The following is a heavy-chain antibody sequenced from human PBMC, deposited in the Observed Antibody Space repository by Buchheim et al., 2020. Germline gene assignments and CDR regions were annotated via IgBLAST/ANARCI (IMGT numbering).Heavy chain of an antibody. CDR3: ARLIAVAGTGWFDP. J-gene: IGHJ5*02. CDR1: GGSISSYY. V-gene: IGHV4-59*01. CDR2: IYYSGST. Sequence: QVQLQESGPGLVKPSETLSLTCTVSGGSISSYYWSWIRQPPGKGLEWIGYIYYSGSTNYNPSLTSRVTISVDTSKNQFSLKLSSVTAADTAVYYCARLIAVAGTGWFDPWGQGTL. D-gene: IGHD6-19*01.